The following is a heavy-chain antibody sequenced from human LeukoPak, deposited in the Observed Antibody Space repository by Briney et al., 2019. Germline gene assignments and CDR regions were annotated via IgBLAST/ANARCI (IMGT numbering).Heavy chain of an antibody. J-gene: IGHJ4*02. CDR3: VRGSYSSGWYWYFDY. CDR1: GFNFKTYA. D-gene: IGHD6-19*01. V-gene: IGHV3-30*09. CDR2: ISFDGSNK. Sequence: GGSLRLSCTVSGFNFKTYAMHWVRQAPGRGLEWVAVISFDGSNKYFADSVDGRFAISRDDSKDRITLYLNSLRVDDTAMYYCVRGSYSSGWYWYFDYWGQGTLVTVSS.